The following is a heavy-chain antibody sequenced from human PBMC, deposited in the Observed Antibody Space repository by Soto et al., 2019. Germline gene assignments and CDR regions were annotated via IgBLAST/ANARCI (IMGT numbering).Heavy chain of an antibody. D-gene: IGHD3-3*01. Sequence: GRSLRLSCAASGFTFSSYGMHWVRQAPGKGLEWVAVIWYDGSNKYYADSVKGRFTISRDNSKNTLYLQMNSLRAEDTAVYYCARDPDFWIVYHTGTGYSHYSGQGPLVTVST. CDR1: GFTFSSYG. V-gene: IGHV3-33*01. CDR2: IWYDGSNK. J-gene: IGHJ4*02. CDR3: ARDPDFWIVYHTGTGYSHY.